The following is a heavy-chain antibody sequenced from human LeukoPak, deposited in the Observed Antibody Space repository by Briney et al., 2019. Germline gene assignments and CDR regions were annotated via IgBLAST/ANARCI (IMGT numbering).Heavy chain of an antibody. J-gene: IGHJ4*02. V-gene: IGHV3-49*04. Sequence: GGSLRLSCTASGFTFGDYSMSWVRQAPGKGLEWVGFIRSKAYGGTTEYAASVKGRFTISRDDSKSIAYLQMDSLKTEDTAVYYCTSSFGELSFFDYWGQGTLVTVSS. CDR3: TSSFGELSFFDY. CDR2: IRSKAYGGTT. CDR1: GFTFGDYS. D-gene: IGHD3-10*01.